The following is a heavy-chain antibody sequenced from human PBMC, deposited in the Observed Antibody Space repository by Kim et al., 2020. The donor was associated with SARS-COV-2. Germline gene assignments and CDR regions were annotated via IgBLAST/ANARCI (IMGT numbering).Heavy chain of an antibody. CDR3: ARDPRTFYDFWSGFSDNWFDP. CDR1: GFKFSNYG. CDR2: IWYDGSNK. D-gene: IGHD3-3*01. V-gene: IGHV3-33*01. Sequence: GGSLRLSCEVSGFKFSNYGMHWVRQAPGKGLEWVAGIWYDGSNKHYPDSVKGRFTISRDNSNNTLFLQINSLRVEDTAIYYCARDPRTFYDFWSGFSDNWFDPWGQGTRVTVSS. J-gene: IGHJ5*02.